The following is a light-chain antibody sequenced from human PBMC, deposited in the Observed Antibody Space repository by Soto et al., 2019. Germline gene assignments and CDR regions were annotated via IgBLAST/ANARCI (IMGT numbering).Light chain of an antibody. V-gene: IGKV3-20*01. CDR3: QQYGSSAPIT. CDR1: QSVIRY. J-gene: IGKJ5*01. Sequence: EIVLTQSPATLSLSPGERATLSCMASQSVIRYLAWYQQKPGQAPRLLIYGASIRATGIPDRFSGSGSETDFTLTISRLEPEDFALYYCQQYGSSAPITFGQGTRLEI. CDR2: GAS.